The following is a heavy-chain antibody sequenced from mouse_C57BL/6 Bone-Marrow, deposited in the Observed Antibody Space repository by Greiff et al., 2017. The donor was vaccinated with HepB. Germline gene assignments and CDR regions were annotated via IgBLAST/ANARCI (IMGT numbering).Heavy chain of an antibody. J-gene: IGHJ1*03. V-gene: IGHV1-55*01. CDR3: ANYYGSSLYWYFDV. D-gene: IGHD1-1*01. CDR2: IYPGSGST. Sequence: VQLQQPGAELVKPGASVKMSCKASGYTFTSYWITWAKQRPGQGLEWIGDIYPGSGSTNYNEKFKSKATLTVDTSSSTAYMQLSSLTSEDSAVYYCANYYGSSLYWYFDVWGTGTTVTVSS. CDR1: GYTFTSYW.